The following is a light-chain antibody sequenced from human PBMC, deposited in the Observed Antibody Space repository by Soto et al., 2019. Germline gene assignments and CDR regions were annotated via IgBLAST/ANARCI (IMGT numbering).Light chain of an antibody. J-gene: IGKJ4*01. CDR1: QSVSSN. Sequence: EIVMTQSPATLSVSPGERATLSCRASQSVSSNLAWYQQKPGQAPRLLIYGASTRATGIPARFSGSGSGTEFTLTISSLQSEDFAVYYCQKYNNWPFTFGGGTKV. CDR2: GAS. CDR3: QKYNNWPFT. V-gene: IGKV3-15*01.